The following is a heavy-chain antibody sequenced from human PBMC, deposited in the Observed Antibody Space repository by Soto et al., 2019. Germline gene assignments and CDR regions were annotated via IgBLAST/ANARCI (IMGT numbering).Heavy chain of an antibody. V-gene: IGHV4-59*01. D-gene: IGHD3-10*01. CDR3: ARDYLRALDY. J-gene: IGHJ4*01. CDR2: VSHSGST. Sequence: QVQLQESGPGLVKPSETLSLTCTVSGGSISSNYWSWIRQPPGKGLEWLGYVSHSGSTNYSPSLKSRVTISRDTSKNQLSLKLTSVTAADTAVYYCARDYLRALDYWGHGTLVTVSS. CDR1: GGSISSNY.